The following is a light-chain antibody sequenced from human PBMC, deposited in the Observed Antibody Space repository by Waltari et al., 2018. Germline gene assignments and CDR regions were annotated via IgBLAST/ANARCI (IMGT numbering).Light chain of an antibody. CDR1: QSVSHNY. CDR3: QHYDTSPRT. J-gene: IGKJ5*01. V-gene: IGKV3D-20*01. Sequence: NVLTQYPATLSLSTGERAPLSCGASQSVSHNYLAWFQQKPGQAPMRLIYEASRRATGNPDRFSGSGCGTDFTLTISRLELEDFAVDYCQHYDTSPRTFGQGTRLEIK. CDR2: EAS.